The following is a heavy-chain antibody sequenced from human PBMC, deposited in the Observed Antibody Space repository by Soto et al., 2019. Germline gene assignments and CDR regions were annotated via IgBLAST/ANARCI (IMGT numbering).Heavy chain of an antibody. V-gene: IGHV4-30-2*01. CDR1: GGSISSGGYS. J-gene: IGHJ6*02. D-gene: IGHD4-17*01. CDR2: TYDSGTT. CDR3: ARAHYGDYGYGMDV. Sequence: QLQLQESGSGLVKPSQTLSLTCAVSGGSISSGGYSWSWIRQPPGKGLEWIGYTYDSGTTYYNPSLKSRVTISVDSSKNQFSLKLSSVTAADTAVYYCARAHYGDYGYGMDVWGQGTTVTVSS.